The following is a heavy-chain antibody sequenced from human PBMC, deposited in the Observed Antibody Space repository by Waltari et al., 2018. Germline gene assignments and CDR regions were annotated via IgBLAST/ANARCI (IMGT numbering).Heavy chain of an antibody. J-gene: IGHJ4*02. D-gene: IGHD3-22*01. Sequence: QLQLQESGPGLVKPSETLSLTCTVSGGSISSSSYYWGWIRQPPGKGLEWIGSIYYSGSTYYNPSLKSRVTISVDTSKNQFSLKLSSVTAADTAVYYCARGDSSGYYSYFDYWGQGTLVTVSS. CDR1: GGSISSSSYY. V-gene: IGHV4-39*07. CDR3: ARGDSSGYYSYFDY. CDR2: IYYSGST.